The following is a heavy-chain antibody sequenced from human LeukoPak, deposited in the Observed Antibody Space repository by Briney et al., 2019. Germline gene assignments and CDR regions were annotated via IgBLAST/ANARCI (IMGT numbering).Heavy chain of an antibody. J-gene: IGHJ3*02. V-gene: IGHV3-23*01. CDR3: AKGYLNPYDPDAFDI. CDR2: ISGSGGST. Sequence: GGTLSLTCAASGFTFSSYAMSWVRQAPGKGLEWVSDISGSGGSTYYAASVRGRFTISRDNSKNTLYLQMNSLRAEDTAVYYCAKGYLNPYDPDAFDIWGEGTMVTVSS. CDR1: GFTFSSYA. D-gene: IGHD5-12*01.